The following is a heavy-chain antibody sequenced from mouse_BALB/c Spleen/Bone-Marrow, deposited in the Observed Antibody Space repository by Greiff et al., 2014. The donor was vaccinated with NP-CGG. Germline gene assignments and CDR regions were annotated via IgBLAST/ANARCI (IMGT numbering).Heavy chain of an antibody. Sequence: VQLQQSGAELARPGASVKLSCKASGYTFTSYWMQWVKQRPGQGLEWIGAIYPGDGDTRYTQKFKGKATLTADKSSSTAYMQLSSLASEDSAVYYCAIYYDYDGRGYWGQGTTLTVSS. D-gene: IGHD2-4*01. CDR2: IYPGDGDT. CDR3: AIYYDYDGRGY. CDR1: GYTFTSYW. J-gene: IGHJ2*01. V-gene: IGHV1-87*01.